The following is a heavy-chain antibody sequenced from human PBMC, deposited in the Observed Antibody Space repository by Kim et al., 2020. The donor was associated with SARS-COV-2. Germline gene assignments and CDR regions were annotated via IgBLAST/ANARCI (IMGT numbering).Heavy chain of an antibody. Sequence: TNYNPSLKSRVTISVDTSKNQFSLKLSSVTAADTAVYYCARVSPSYYFDYWGQGTLVTVSS. CDR3: ARVSPSYYFDY. J-gene: IGHJ4*02. CDR2: T. V-gene: IGHV4-59*01.